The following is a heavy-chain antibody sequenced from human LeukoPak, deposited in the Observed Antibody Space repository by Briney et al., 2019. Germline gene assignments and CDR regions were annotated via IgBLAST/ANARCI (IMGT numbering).Heavy chain of an antibody. CDR3: ARGWRSRYYFDY. Sequence: PSETLSLTXTVSGGSISSGSYYWSWIRQPAGKGLEGIGRIYTSGSTNYNPSLKSRVTISVDTSKNQFSLKLSSVTAADTAVYYCARGWRSRYYFDYWGQGTLVTVSS. J-gene: IGHJ4*02. CDR1: GGSISSGSYY. D-gene: IGHD5-24*01. CDR2: IYTSGST. V-gene: IGHV4-61*02.